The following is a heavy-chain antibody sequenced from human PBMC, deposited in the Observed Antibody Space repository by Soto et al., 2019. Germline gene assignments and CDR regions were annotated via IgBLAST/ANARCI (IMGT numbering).Heavy chain of an antibody. CDR1: GVSISSGNW. D-gene: IGHD3-10*01. J-gene: IGHJ4*02. V-gene: IGHV4-4*01. Sequence: LSLTCAVSGVSISSGNWWTWVRQTPQRGLEYIGEIFHDGTANYYPSFERRVAISVDTSKNQFSLKLTSVTAADTAIYFCARLVYDTRLNYMYFGFWGQGALVTVSS. CDR3: ARLVYDTRLNYMYFGF. CDR2: IFHDGTA.